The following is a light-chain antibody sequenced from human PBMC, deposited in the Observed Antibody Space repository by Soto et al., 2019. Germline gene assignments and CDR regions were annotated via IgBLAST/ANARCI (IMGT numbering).Light chain of an antibody. Sequence: DIQMTQSPSSLSASIGDRVTITCRASQSINNYLNWYQQKPGKAPKLLVYAASNLQSGVPSRFSANESGTDFTLTISSLQPEDFATYYCQQTYSTPLTFGGGTKVEIK. CDR3: QQTYSTPLT. J-gene: IGKJ4*01. CDR1: QSINNY. V-gene: IGKV1-39*01. CDR2: AAS.